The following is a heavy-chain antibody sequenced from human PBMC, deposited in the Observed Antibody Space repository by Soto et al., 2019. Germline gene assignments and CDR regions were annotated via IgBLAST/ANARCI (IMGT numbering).Heavy chain of an antibody. J-gene: IGHJ4*02. CDR3: ARARSRGDLDY. V-gene: IGHV1-18*04. D-gene: IGHD2-21*02. CDR2: ISAYNGNT. CDR1: GYTFTSYG. Sequence: QVQLVQSGAEVKKPGASVKVARKASGYTFTSYGLSWVRQSPGHGLERMGWISAYNGNTNYAEKHQGRVTMMTDTTTSTAYMELRSLRSDDTAVYYCARARSRGDLDYWGQGTLVTVSS.